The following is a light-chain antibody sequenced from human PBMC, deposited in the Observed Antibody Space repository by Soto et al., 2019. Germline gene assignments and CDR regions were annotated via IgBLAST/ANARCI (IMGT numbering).Light chain of an antibody. V-gene: IGKV1-27*01. CDR3: QQYNSYSPRT. CDR1: QGISNY. CDR2: AAS. Sequence: DIQMTQSPSSLSASVGDRVTITCRASQGISNYLAWYQQKPGKVPKLLIYAASTLQSGVPSRFSGSGSGTEFTLTISNLQPEDVATYYCQQYNSYSPRTFGQGTKVDIK. J-gene: IGKJ1*01.